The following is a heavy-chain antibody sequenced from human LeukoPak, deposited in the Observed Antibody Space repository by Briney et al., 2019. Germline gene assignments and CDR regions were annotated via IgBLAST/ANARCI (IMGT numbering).Heavy chain of an antibody. D-gene: IGHD3-22*01. Sequence: GGSLRLSCAASGFTFSTYGMHWVRQAPGKGLEWVSIISYDGSNTYYVDSVKGRFTISRDNSKNTVYLQMNSLRAEDTAVYYCAKDVPYYDSSGYLDYWGQGTLVTVSS. CDR3: AKDVPYYDSSGYLDY. CDR2: ISYDGSNT. V-gene: IGHV3-30*18. J-gene: IGHJ4*02. CDR1: GFTFSTYG.